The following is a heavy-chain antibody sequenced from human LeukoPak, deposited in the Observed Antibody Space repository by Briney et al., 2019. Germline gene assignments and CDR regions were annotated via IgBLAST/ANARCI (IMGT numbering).Heavy chain of an antibody. CDR1: GFTFSGSA. D-gene: IGHD2-15*01. CDR3: TRLAGGDAFDI. J-gene: IGHJ3*02. V-gene: IGHV3-73*01. Sequence: SGGSLRLSCAASGFTFSGSAMHWVRLAPGKGLEWVGRIRSKANGYTTAYGASVKGRFTISRDDLKRTTYVQMKSLKIEDTAVYYCTRLAGGDAFDIWGPGTMVTVSS. CDR2: IRSKANGYTT.